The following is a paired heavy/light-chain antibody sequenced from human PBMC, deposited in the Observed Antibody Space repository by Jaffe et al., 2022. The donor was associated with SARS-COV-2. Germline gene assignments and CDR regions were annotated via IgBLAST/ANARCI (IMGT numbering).Heavy chain of an antibody. Sequence: EVQLVESGGGLIKSGGSLRLSCATSGFVFRQAWMSWLRQAPGKGLEWLGRIRDTADGETVDYAAPVRGRSTISRDFAKNMVYLQMNSLKTEDTAIYFCAADTPDFLPQLDYWGQGVLVTVSS. CDR1: GFVFRQAW. V-gene: IGHV3-15*01. CDR2: IRDTADGETV. CDR3: AADTPDFLPQLDY. D-gene: IGHD2-15*01. J-gene: IGHJ4*02.
Light chain of an antibody. Sequence: DIVMTQSPLSLPVTPGESASISCRSSQSLLHSNGHIYLDWYLQRPGQSPQLLIYLVSNRASGVPDRFSGSGSGTDFTLKISRMEAEDVGVYYCMQSLQAPLTFGGGTRVEIK. V-gene: IGKV2-28*01. CDR3: MQSLQAPLT. CDR2: LVS. CDR1: QSLLHSNGHIY. J-gene: IGKJ4*01.